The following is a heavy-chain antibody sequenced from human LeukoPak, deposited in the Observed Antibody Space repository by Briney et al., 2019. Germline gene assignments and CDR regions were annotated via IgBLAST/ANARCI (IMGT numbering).Heavy chain of an antibody. CDR1: GFTFSSYW. Sequence: GGSLRLSCAASGFTFSSYWMHWVRQAPGKGLVWVSRINSDGSDTAYADSVKGRFTISRDNAKNTLWRRMNTLRAAVTAVYNCARDLGGPDYWGQGARVTVSS. CDR2: INSDGSDT. CDR3: ARDLGGPDY. J-gene: IGHJ4*02. D-gene: IGHD3-16*01. V-gene: IGHV3-74*01.